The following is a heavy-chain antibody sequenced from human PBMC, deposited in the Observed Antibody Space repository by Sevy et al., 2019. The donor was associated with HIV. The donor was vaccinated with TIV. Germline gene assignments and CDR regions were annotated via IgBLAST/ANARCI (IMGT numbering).Heavy chain of an antibody. Sequence: ASVKVSCKASGYTFTSYGISWVRQAPGQGLEWMGWISAYNGNTNYAQKLQGRVTMTTDTSTSTAYMELRSLRSDDTAVYYCARERCCSSTSCYTEYYFDYWGQGTLVTVSS. D-gene: IGHD2-2*02. CDR2: ISAYNGNT. CDR3: ARERCCSSTSCYTEYYFDY. V-gene: IGHV1-18*01. CDR1: GYTFTSYG. J-gene: IGHJ4*02.